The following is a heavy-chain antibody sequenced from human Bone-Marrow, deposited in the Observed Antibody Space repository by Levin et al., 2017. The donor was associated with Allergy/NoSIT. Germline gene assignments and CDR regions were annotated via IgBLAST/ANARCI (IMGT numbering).Heavy chain of an antibody. J-gene: IGHJ4*02. V-gene: IGHV3-11*05. CDR2: ISSSSSYT. D-gene: IGHD6-13*01. CDR1: GFTFSDYY. Sequence: PGGSLRLSCAASGFTFSDYYMSWIRQAPGKGLEWVSYISSSSSYTNYADSVKGRFTISRDNAKNSLYLQMNSLRAEDTAVYYCAREKQQLVRGELDYWGQGTLVTVSS. CDR3: AREKQQLVRGELDY.